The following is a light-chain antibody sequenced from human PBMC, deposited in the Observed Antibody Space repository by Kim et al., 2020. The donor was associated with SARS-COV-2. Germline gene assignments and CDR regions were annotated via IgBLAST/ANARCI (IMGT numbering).Light chain of an antibody. CDR3: QQYDSLPYT. Sequence: ASVGDRVTITCQASQDITNYLNWYQQKPGKAPDVLIYDASNLEAGVPSRFSGSGSGTDFTFTISSLQPEDIATYYCQQYDSLPYTFGQGTKVDIK. J-gene: IGKJ2*01. CDR2: DAS. V-gene: IGKV1-33*01. CDR1: QDITNY.